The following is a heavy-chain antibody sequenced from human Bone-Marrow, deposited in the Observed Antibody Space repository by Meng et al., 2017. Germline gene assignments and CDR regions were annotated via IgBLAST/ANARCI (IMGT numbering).Heavy chain of an antibody. Sequence: GGSLRLSCAASGFTFSRHAMNWVHQAPGKGLEWVSVIGGSGGGIHYADSVKGRFTISRDNSKNTLYLQMNSLRGEDTAVYYCAKETNAFDIWGQGRMVTVSS. V-gene: IGHV3-23*01. CDR3: AKETNAFDI. CDR2: IGGSGGGI. D-gene: IGHD4-11*01. J-gene: IGHJ3*02. CDR1: GFTFSRHA.